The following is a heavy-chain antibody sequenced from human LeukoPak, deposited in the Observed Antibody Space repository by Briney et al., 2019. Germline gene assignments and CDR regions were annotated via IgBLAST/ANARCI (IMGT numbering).Heavy chain of an antibody. CDR3: ARPTSSGWFVP. CDR2: IYTSGST. J-gene: IGHJ5*02. CDR1: GGSISSGSYY. Sequence: SQTLSLTCTVSGGSISSGSYYWSWIRQPAGKGLEWIGRIYTSGSTNYNPSLKSRVTISVDTSKNQFSLKLSSVTAADTAVYYCARPTSSGWFVPWGQGTLVTVFS. V-gene: IGHV4-61*02. D-gene: IGHD6-19*01.